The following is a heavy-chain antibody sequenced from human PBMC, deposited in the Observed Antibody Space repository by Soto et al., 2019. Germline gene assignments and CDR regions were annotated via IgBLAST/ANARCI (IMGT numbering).Heavy chain of an antibody. Sequence: ESGPTLVNPTQTLTLTCTVSGFSLSFNEVGVGWIRQPPGKALEWLALIYWNDDKRYSPSLRSRLTITKDTSKNQVVLTMTNMDPVDTATYHCARRRLSYYGMDVWGQGTTVTVSS. CDR1: GFSLSFNEVG. V-gene: IGHV2-5*01. D-gene: IGHD3-10*01. J-gene: IGHJ6*02. CDR2: IYWNDDK. CDR3: ARRRLSYYGMDV.